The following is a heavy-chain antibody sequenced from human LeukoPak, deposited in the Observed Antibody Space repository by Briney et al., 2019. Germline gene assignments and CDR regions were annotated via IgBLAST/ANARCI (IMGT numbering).Heavy chain of an antibody. Sequence: GGSLRPSCAASGFTSSSYWMSWVRQAPGKGLEWVANIKQDGSEKYYVDSVKGRFTISRDNAKNSLYLQMNSLRAEDTAVYYCARDRGSSGWYEFDSWGQGTLVTVSS. V-gene: IGHV3-7*01. D-gene: IGHD6-19*01. CDR3: ARDRGSSGWYEFDS. CDR2: IKQDGSEK. CDR1: GFTSSSYW. J-gene: IGHJ4*02.